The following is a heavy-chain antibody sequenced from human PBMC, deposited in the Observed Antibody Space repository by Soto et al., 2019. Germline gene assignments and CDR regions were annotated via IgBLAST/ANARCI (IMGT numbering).Heavy chain of an antibody. J-gene: IGHJ4*02. CDR3: ARYRYSDSLKEYYFDY. V-gene: IGHV4-30-4*01. Sequence: SETLSLTCTVSGGSINSGDYYWSWIRQPPGKGLEWIGNLYYTGSTYYNPSLKSRVTISVDTSKKQFSLMVTSVTAADTAVYYCARYRYSDSLKEYYFDYWGQGALVTVSS. D-gene: IGHD3-22*01. CDR1: GGSINSGDYY. CDR2: LYYTGST.